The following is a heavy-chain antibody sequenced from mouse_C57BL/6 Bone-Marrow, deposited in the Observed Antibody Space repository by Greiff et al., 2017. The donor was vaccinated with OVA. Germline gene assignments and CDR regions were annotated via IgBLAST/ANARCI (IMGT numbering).Heavy chain of an antibody. J-gene: IGHJ1*03. CDR3: TTPYDGYWYFDV. CDR2: IDPENGDT. V-gene: IGHV14-4*01. CDR1: GFNIKDDY. D-gene: IGHD2-3*01. Sequence: DVQLQESGAELVRPGASVKLSCTASGFNIKDDYMHWVKQRPEQGLEWIGWIDPENGDTEYASKFQGKATITADTSSNTAYLQLSSLTSEDTAVYYCTTPYDGYWYFDVWGTGTTVTVSS.